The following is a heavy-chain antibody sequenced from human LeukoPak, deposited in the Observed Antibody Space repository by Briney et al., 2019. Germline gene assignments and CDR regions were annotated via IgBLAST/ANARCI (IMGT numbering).Heavy chain of an antibody. CDR3: ARDHYDILTHLRNYYGRDV. D-gene: IGHD3-9*01. V-gene: IGHV4-4*07. CDR1: GGSIISYY. CDR2: IYTSGST. Sequence: SETLSLTCTVSGGSIISYYWSWIRHPARQGLEWIGRIYTSGSTNDNPSLNSPFTMSVATSKNQFPLKLSSVTAADTAVYYCARDHYDILTHLRNYYGRDVWGQGTTVTVSS. J-gene: IGHJ6*02.